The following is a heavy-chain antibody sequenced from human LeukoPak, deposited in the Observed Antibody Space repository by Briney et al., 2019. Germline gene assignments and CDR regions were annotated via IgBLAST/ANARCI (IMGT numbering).Heavy chain of an antibody. V-gene: IGHV3-30*02. CDR3: AKDILPGYSSGWYFFGFDY. D-gene: IGHD6-19*01. J-gene: IGHJ4*02. CDR1: GFTFSSYG. Sequence: GGSLRLSCAASGFTFSSYGMHWVRQAPGKGLEWVAFIRYDGSNKYYAHSVKGRFTISRDNSKNTLYLQMNSLRAEDTAVYYCAKDILPGYSSGWYFFGFDYWGQGTLVTVSS. CDR2: IRYDGSNK.